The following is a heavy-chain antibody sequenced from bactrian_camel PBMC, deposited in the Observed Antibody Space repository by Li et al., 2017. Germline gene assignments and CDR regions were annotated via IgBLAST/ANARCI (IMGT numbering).Heavy chain of an antibody. J-gene: IGHJ4*01. V-gene: IGHV3S53*01. Sequence: QLVESGGGSVRAGGSLTLSCAGSGFTESGFTDNCMGWFRLGAGKEREGVAAIDDDGSTTYADSVKGRFTISKDNAKNILYLQMTNLKPEDTAMYYCAADPPPCVTVSGTLLLSDSGSWGQGTQVTVS. CDR2: IDDDGST. CDR3: AADPPPCVTVSGTLLLSDSGS. D-gene: IGHD2*01. CDR1: GFTESGFTDNC.